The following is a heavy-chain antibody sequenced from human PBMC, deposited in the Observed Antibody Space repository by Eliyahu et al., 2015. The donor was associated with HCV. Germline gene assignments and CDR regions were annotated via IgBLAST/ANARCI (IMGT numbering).Heavy chain of an antibody. CDR2: INWNSRSI. J-gene: IGHJ3*01. CDR1: GFNFDDYA. V-gene: IGHV3-9*01. CDR3: AKKGRGGLATTPQQDAFDL. D-gene: IGHD5-24*01. Sequence: EVELVESGGGLVQPGRSLRLSCAASGFNFDDYAMHWVRQVPGKGLEWLSGINWNSRSIAYADSVKGRFTISRDNAKNSLFLQMNSLRPEDTALYYCAKKGRGGLATTPQQDAFDLWGQGTMVTVSS.